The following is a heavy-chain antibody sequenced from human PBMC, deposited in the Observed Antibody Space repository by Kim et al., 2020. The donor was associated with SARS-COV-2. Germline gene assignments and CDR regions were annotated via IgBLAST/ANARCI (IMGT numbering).Heavy chain of an antibody. CDR1: GFTVSSAG. Sequence: GGSLRLSCSASGFTVSSAGKTWVRLGPGKGLERVGNINRDGSGQNYEGSLRGRCTIFRDHTRNSLYLHTESLRAEDTAVYYCTTKNYWGQGTLVTVSS. CDR3: TTKNY. J-gene: IGHJ4*02. CDR2: INRDGSGQ. V-gene: IGHV3-7*01.